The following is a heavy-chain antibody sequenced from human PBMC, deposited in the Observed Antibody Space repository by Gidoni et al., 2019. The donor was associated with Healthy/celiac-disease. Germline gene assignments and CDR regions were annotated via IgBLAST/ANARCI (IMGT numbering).Heavy chain of an antibody. J-gene: IGHJ6*02. CDR3: ARDHVDRYDSSGLYYYYGMDV. CDR2: IWYDGSNK. Sequence: QVQLVESGGGVVQPGRSLRLSCAASGFTFSSYGMHWVRQAPGKGLEWVAVIWYDGSNKYYADSVKGRFTISRDNSKNTLYLQMNSLRAEDTAVYYCARDHVDRYDSSGLYYYYGMDVWGQGTTVTVSS. D-gene: IGHD3-22*01. V-gene: IGHV3-33*01. CDR1: GFTFSSYG.